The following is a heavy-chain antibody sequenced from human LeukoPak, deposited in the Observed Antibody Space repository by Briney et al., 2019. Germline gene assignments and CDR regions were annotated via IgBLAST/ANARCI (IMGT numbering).Heavy chain of an antibody. CDR2: ISAYNGNT. CDR1: GYTFTSYG. CDR3: ARDRIVVVVAAPGTFDP. J-gene: IGHJ5*02. V-gene: IGHV1-18*01. Sequence: ASVKVSCKASGYTFTSYGISWVRQAPGQGLEWMGWISAYNGNTNYAQKHQGRVTMTTDTSTSTAYMELRSLRSDDTAVYYCARDRIVVVVAAPGTFDPWGQGTLVTVSS. D-gene: IGHD2-15*01.